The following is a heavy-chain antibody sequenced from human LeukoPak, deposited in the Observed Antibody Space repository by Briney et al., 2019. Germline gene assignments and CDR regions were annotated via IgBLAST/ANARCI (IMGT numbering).Heavy chain of an antibody. CDR2: INPSGGST. Sequence: ASVKVSCKASGYTFSSYYMHWVRQAPGQGLEWMGIINPSGGSTSYAQKFQGRVTMTRDTPTSTVYMELSSLRSEDTAVYYCARDPWDYDSSGYYYDYWGQGTLVTVSS. CDR3: ARDPWDYDSSGYYYDY. J-gene: IGHJ4*02. D-gene: IGHD3-22*01. CDR1: GYTFSSYY. V-gene: IGHV1-46*01.